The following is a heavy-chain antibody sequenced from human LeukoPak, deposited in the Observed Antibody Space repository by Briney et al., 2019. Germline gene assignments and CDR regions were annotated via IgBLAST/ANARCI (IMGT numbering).Heavy chain of an antibody. CDR1: GFTFSSYG. CDR2: IDSSGGYM. J-gene: IGHJ4*02. V-gene: IGHV3-21*06. Sequence: GGSLRLSCAPSGFTFSSYGMNWVRQAPGRGLEWVSSIDSSGGYMFYADSVKGRFIISRDNAKDSLYLQMNSLRVEDTAVYYCLRGDRRDYWGQGTLVTVSS. CDR3: LRGDRRDY.